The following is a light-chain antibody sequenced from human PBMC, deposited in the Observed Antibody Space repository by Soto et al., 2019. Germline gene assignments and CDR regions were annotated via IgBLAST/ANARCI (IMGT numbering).Light chain of an antibody. CDR3: QQYNNWPFT. CDR1: QSISSN. V-gene: IGKV3-15*01. Sequence: EIVMTQSPATLSVSPGERATLSCRASQSISSNLAWYQQKPGQAPRLLIYGVSTRATGIPATFSGSGSGTEFTLTISSLQSVDFAVYYCQQYNNWPFTFGPGTKVDIK. J-gene: IGKJ3*01. CDR2: GVS.